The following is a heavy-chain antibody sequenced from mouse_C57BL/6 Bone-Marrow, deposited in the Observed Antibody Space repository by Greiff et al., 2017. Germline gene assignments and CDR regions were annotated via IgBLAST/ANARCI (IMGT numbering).Heavy chain of an antibody. CDR1: GYTFTDYY. Sequence: QVQLQQSGAELVRPGASVKLSCKASGYTFTDYYINWVKQRPGQGLEWIARIYPGSGNTYYNEKFKGKATLTAEKSSSTAYMQLSSLTSEDSAVYFCARRSYWYFDVWGTGTTVTGSS. CDR3: ARRSYWYFDV. V-gene: IGHV1-76*01. J-gene: IGHJ1*03. CDR2: IYPGSGNT.